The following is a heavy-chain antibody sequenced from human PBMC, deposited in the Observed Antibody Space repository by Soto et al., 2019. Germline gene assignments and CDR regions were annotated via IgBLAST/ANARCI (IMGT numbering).Heavy chain of an antibody. CDR1: GFTFSSYS. CDR3: ARDADPYCCGDCYPTFAY. CDR2: ISSSSSYI. D-gene: IGHD2-21*02. V-gene: IGHV3-21*01. Sequence: EVQLVESGGDLVKPGGSLRLSCAAYGFTFSSYSMNWVRQAPGKGLEWVSYISSSSSYIYYADSVKGRFTISRDNAKNSLYLQRNSLIAEYSDVYYCARDADPYCCGDCYPTFAYWGQGTLVTDSS. J-gene: IGHJ4*02.